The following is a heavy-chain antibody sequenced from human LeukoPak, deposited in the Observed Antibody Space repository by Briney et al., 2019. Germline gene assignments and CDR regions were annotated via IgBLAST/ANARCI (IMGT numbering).Heavy chain of an antibody. CDR2: INHSGST. CDR1: GGSLSGYD. CDR3: AMCGSTSCRYYYYGMDV. Sequence: PSETLSLTCAVYGGSLSGYDWSWIRQPPGKGLEWIGEINHSGSTNYNPSLKGRVTMSVDTSKTLFSLKLTSVTAADTAVYYCAMCGSTSCRYYYYGMDVWGQGTTVTVSS. D-gene: IGHD2-2*01. V-gene: IGHV4-34*01. J-gene: IGHJ6*02.